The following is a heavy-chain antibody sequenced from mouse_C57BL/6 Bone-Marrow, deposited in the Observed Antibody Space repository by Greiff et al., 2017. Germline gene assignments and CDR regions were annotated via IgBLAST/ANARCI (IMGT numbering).Heavy chain of an antibody. D-gene: IGHD1-1*01. CDR3: ARTNYYGSSYDWFAY. V-gene: IGHV1-22*01. CDR2: INPNNGGT. CDR1: GYTFTDYN. Sequence: EVQLQQSGPELVKPGASVKMSCKASGYTFTDYNMHWVKQSHGKSLEWIGYINPNNGGTSYNQKFKGKATLTVNKSSSTAYMELRSLTSEDSAVYYCARTNYYGSSYDWFAYWGQGTLVTVSA. J-gene: IGHJ3*01.